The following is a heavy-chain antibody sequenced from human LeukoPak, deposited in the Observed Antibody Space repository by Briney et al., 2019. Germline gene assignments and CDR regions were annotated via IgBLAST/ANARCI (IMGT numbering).Heavy chain of an antibody. CDR2: IWHDGSNK. CDR1: GFTFSSYA. Sequence: GRSLRLSCAASGFTFSSYAMHWVRQAPGKGLEWVAVIWHDGSNKYYTDSVKGRFTISRDNSRNTLYLQMNSLRVEDTAVYYCARDGGSYSVDSWGQGTLVTVSS. CDR3: ARDGGSYSVDS. J-gene: IGHJ4*02. D-gene: IGHD1-26*01. V-gene: IGHV3-33*08.